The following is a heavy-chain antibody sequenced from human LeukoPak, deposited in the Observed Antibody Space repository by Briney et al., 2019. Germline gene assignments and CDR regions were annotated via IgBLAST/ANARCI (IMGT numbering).Heavy chain of an antibody. J-gene: IGHJ4*02. Sequence: GSVKVSYKASGYTFTGYYMHWVRQAPGQGLEWMGWINPNSGGTNYAQKFQGWVTMARDTSISTAYMELSRLRSDDTAVYYCARMFAAGWPFDYWGQGTLVTVSS. CDR2: INPNSGGT. CDR3: ARMFAAGWPFDY. V-gene: IGHV1-2*04. CDR1: GYTFTGYY. D-gene: IGHD6-19*01.